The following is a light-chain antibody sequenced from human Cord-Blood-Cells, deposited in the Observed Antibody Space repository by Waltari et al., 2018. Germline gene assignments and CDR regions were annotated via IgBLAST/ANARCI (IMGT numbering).Light chain of an antibody. J-gene: IGLJ2*01. V-gene: IGLV2-14*01. CDR1: SSDVGGYNY. CDR3: SSYTSSSTV. CDR2: DVS. Sequence: QSALTQPASVSGSPGQSITLSCTGTSSDVGGYNYVSWYQQHPGKAPKLMIYDVSKRPSGVSNRFSGSKSGNTASLTISGLQAEDEADYYCSSYTSSSTVFGGGTKLTVL.